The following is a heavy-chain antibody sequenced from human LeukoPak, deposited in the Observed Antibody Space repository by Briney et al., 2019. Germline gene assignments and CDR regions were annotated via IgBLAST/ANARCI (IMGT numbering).Heavy chain of an antibody. CDR2: INPSGGST. Sequence: ASVKVSCKASGYTFTSYYMHWVRQAPGQGLEWMGIINPSGGSTSYAQKFQGRVTMTRDMSTSTVYMELSSLRAEDTAVYYCAKDLLISSSWYVRSNDYWGQGTLVTVSS. V-gene: IGHV1-46*01. CDR3: AKDLLISSSWYVRSNDY. J-gene: IGHJ4*02. D-gene: IGHD6-13*01. CDR1: GYTFTSYY.